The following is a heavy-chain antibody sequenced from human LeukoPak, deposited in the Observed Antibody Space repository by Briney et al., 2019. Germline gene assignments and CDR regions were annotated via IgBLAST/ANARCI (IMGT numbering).Heavy chain of an antibody. D-gene: IGHD3-22*01. Sequence: GGSLRLSCAASGFTFSSYWMSWVRQAPGKGLEWVANIKLDGSEKYYVDSVKGRFTISRDCAKNSLYPQMNSLRAEDTAVYYCARIDSKSYYFDYWGQGTLVTVSS. CDR3: ARIDSKSYYFDY. CDR1: GFTFSSYW. J-gene: IGHJ4*02. V-gene: IGHV3-7*01. CDR2: IKLDGSEK.